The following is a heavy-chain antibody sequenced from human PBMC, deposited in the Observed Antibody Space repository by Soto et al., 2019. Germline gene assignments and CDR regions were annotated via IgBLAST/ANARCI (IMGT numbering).Heavy chain of an antibody. V-gene: IGHV4-59*01. D-gene: IGHD3-16*02. Sequence: QVQLQESGPGLVKPSETLSLTCTVSGGSISSSYWSWIRQPPGKGLEWIVYIYYSGSTNYNPSLKSRVTISVDTSKNQFSLKLSSVTAADTAVYYCARVGYDYVWGSYLGAFDIWGQGTMVTVSS. CDR1: GGSISSSY. CDR3: ARVGYDYVWGSYLGAFDI. J-gene: IGHJ3*02. CDR2: IYYSGST.